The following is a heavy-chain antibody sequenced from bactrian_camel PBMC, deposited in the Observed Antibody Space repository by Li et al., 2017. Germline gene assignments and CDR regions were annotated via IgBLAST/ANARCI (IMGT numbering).Heavy chain of an antibody. J-gene: IGHJ4*01. V-gene: IGHV3S9*01. Sequence: HVQLVESGEGSVQAGGPLRLSCVPGGYIDSAYCLGYFRRVPGKEREGIAAIDRDGTAFYADSVKGRFAISRDNDKNTVYLQMDSLKTEDTAMYYCTKRISVYGGNWRQNYWGQGTQVTVS. CDR1: GYIDSAYC. D-gene: IGHD6*01. CDR2: IDRDGTA. CDR3: TKRISVYGGNWRQNY.